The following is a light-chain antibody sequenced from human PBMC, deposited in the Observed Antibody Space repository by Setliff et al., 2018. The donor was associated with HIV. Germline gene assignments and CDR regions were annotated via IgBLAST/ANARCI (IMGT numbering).Light chain of an antibody. CDR3: SSYTSSTPLYV. CDR2: DVS. CDR1: SSDVGTYNF. J-gene: IGLJ1*01. V-gene: IGLV2-14*03. Sequence: QSALTQPASVSGSPGQSITISCTGTSSDVGTYNFVSWYQQHPGKAPKLMIYDVSNRPSGVSNRFSGSKSGNTAPLTISGLQAEDEADYYCSSYTSSTPLYVFGTGTKVTVL.